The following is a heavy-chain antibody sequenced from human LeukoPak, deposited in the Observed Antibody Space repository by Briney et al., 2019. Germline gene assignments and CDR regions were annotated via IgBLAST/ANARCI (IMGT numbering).Heavy chain of an antibody. V-gene: IGHV1-2*02. D-gene: IGHD2-2*01. J-gene: IGHJ4*02. CDR3: ARVMYQLPYFDS. Sequence: ASVKVSCKASGYTLTGYYIHWVRQAPGQGPECMAWINPNRGDTNYPQRFQGRVSMTRDTSISTTYMELSTLRSDDTAIYYCARVMYQLPYFDSWGQGTLVTVSS. CDR2: INPNRGDT. CDR1: GYTLTGYY.